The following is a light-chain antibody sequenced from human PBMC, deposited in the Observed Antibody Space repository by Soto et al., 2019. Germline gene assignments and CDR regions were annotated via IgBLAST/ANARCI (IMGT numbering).Light chain of an antibody. CDR3: FSYSTSSTLV. CDR2: EVS. Sequence: QSALTQPASVSGSPGQSITISCTGTSSDVGGYNYVSWYQQHPAKAPKLMIYEVSNRPSGVSHRFSGSKSGNTASLTISGLQAEDEADYYCFSYSTSSTLVFGGGTMLTVL. CDR1: SSDVGGYNY. J-gene: IGLJ3*02. V-gene: IGLV2-14*01.